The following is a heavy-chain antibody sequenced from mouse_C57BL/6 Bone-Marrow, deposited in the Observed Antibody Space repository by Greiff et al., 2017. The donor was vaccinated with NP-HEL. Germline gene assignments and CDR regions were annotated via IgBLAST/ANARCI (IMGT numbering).Heavy chain of an antibody. CDR2: ISSGSSTI. J-gene: IGHJ1*03. CDR3: AREWYYGSSSYFDV. D-gene: IGHD1-1*01. Sequence: EVMLVESGGGLVKPGGSLKLSCAASGFTFSDYGMHWVRQAPEKGLEWVAYISSGSSTIYYADPVKGRFTISRDNAKNTLFLQMTSLRSEDTAMYYCAREWYYGSSSYFDVWGTGTTVTVSS. CDR1: GFTFSDYG. V-gene: IGHV5-17*01.